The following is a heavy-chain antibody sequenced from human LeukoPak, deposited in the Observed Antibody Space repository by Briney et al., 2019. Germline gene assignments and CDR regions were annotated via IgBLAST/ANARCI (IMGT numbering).Heavy chain of an antibody. CDR1: GGSLNGHY. D-gene: IGHD3-9*01. J-gene: IGHJ5*02. CDR2: GNDSGGT. V-gene: IGHV4-34*01. CDR3: ATTGQSRFPFDP. Sequence: SETLSLTCAVYGGSLNGHYWSWIRQSPGKGLEWIGEGNDSGGTKYNPSLKSRVTISADRSKNQFSLKLSSVTASDTAVYHCATTGQSRFPFDPSGQATLVTVSS.